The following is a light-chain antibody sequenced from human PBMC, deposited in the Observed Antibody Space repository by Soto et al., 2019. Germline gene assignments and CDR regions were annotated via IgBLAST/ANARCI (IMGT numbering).Light chain of an antibody. V-gene: IGKV3-20*01. CDR3: QHYQSGHPIT. Sequence: EILLTQSPDTLSLSPGERATLSCRAAQSVGTRLAWYQHKTGQAPRLLISGASRRATGIPDRFTGSGSETSFTLTISTLEPEDFALYYCQHYQSGHPITFGQGTDWRL. CDR2: GAS. CDR1: QSVGTR. J-gene: IGKJ5*01.